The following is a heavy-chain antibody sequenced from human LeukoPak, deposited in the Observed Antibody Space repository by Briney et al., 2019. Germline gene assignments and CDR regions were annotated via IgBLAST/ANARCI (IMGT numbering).Heavy chain of an antibody. CDR2: IIPIFGTA. CDR3: ARDRYSSSGYNWFDP. J-gene: IGHJ5*02. Sequence: SVKVSCKASGGTFSSYAISWVRQAPGQGLEWMGGIIPIFGTANYAQKFQGRVTITADDSTSTAYMELSSLRSEDTAVYYCARDRYSSSGYNWFDPWGQGTLVTVSS. CDR1: GGTFSSYA. V-gene: IGHV1-69*01. D-gene: IGHD6-13*01.